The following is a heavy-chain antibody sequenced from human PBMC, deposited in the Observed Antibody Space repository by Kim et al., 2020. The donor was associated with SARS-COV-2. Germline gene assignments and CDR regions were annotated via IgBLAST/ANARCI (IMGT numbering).Heavy chain of an antibody. CDR2: ISYDGSNK. J-gene: IGHJ6*02. V-gene: IGHV3-30*18. D-gene: IGHD1-7*01. Sequence: GGSLRLSCATSGFTFSSYGMHWVRQAPGKGLEWVAVISYDGSNKYYADSVKGRFTISRDNSKNTLYLQMNSLRAEDTAVYYCAKESKKSNWNYVSVYYYYYGMDVWGQGTTVTVSS. CDR1: GFTFSSYG. CDR3: AKESKKSNWNYVSVYYYYYGMDV.